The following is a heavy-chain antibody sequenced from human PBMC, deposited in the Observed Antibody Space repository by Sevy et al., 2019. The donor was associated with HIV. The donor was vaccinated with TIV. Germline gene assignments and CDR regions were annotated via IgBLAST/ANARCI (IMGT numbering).Heavy chain of an antibody. V-gene: IGHV3-48*04. CDR1: GFSFNLYA. D-gene: IGHD3-16*01. CDR3: ARDHVKDGKGGDYYYHAMDV. J-gene: IGHJ6*02. CDR2: ISGSDDSGGDDTI. Sequence: GGSLRLSCAASGFSFNLYAMTWVRQAPGKGLQWISYISGSDDSGGDDTIYYADSVKGRFTISRDNAKNSLYLQMSSLRADDTAVYYCARDHVKDGKGGDYYYHAMDVWGRGTTVTVSS.